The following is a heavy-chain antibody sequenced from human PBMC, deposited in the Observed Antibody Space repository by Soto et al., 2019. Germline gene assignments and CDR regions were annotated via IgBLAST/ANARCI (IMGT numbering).Heavy chain of an antibody. Sequence: GGSLRLSCAASGFTFKNYAMTWVRQAPGKGLEWVSLIYGSGGSTDYADSVKGRFTISRDNSKNTLYLQMNSLRAEDTAVYYCAKDRDSSSWYRGGLFDRWGRGTRVTVAS. V-gene: IGHV3-23*01. CDR2: IYGSGGST. J-gene: IGHJ2*01. CDR1: GFTFKNYA. D-gene: IGHD6-13*01. CDR3: AKDRDSSSWYRGGLFDR.